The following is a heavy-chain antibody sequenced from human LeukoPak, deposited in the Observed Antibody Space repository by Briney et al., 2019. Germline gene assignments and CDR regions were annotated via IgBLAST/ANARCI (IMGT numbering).Heavy chain of an antibody. CDR1: GGSFSGYY. Sequence: SETLSLTCAVDGGSFSGYYWSWIRQPPGKRLEWIGEINHSGSTNYNPSLKSRVTISVDTSKNQFSLKLSSVTAADTAVYYCARGTMTTVTYYFDYWGQGTLVTVSS. D-gene: IGHD4-17*01. J-gene: IGHJ4*02. V-gene: IGHV4-34*01. CDR2: INHSGST. CDR3: ARGTMTTVTYYFDY.